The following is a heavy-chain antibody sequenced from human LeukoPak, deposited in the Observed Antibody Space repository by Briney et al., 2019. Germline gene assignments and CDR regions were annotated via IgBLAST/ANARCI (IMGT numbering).Heavy chain of an antibody. CDR1: GFSISSNF. V-gene: IGHV3-53*01. CDR2: IYDGGHT. Sequence: GGSLTLSCAASGFSISSNFINWVRQAPGKGLEWVSIIYDGGHTYYADSVKGRFTISRDNSKNTLNLQMNNLRAEDTGVYYCAKEQYCSGGSCSFGVMDVWGQGTTVTVSS. D-gene: IGHD2-15*01. J-gene: IGHJ6*02. CDR3: AKEQYCSGGSCSFGVMDV.